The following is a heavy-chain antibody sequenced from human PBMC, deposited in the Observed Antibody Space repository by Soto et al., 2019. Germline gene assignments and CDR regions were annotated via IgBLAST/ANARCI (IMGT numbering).Heavy chain of an antibody. D-gene: IGHD3-22*01. V-gene: IGHV3-74*03. CDR2: IDTDGSST. CDR1: GITLSSYS. J-gene: IGHJ4*02. Sequence: ARSLRLSCAASGITLSSYSMHWVRQAPGKGLVWVSLIDTDGSSTPYADSVKGRFTISRDNAKNTLYLQMNSLSAEDTAVYYCARGRQYGSSGYRPYGVDYWGQGTVVTVSS. CDR3: ARGRQYGSSGYRPYGVDY.